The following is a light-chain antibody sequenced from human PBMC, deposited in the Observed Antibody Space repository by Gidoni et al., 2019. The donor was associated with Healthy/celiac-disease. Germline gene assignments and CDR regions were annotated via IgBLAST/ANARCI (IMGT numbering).Light chain of an antibody. Sequence: DIERTQAPSSLSASVGDRVTITCQASQEISNYLNWYQQKPGKAPKLLIYDASNLETGVPSRFSGSGSGTDFTFTISSLQPEDIATYYCQQYDNRLFTFXGXTKVEIK. CDR1: QEISNY. CDR3: QQYDNRLFT. J-gene: IGKJ4*01. CDR2: DAS. V-gene: IGKV1-33*01.